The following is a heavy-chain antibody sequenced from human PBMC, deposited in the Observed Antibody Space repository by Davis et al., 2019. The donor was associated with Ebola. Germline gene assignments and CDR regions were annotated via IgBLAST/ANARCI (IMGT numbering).Heavy chain of an antibody. Sequence: GESLKISCVASGFTVSSDYMSWVSQAPGKGLEWVSVIYSGGSTYYADSVKGRFTISRDNSKNTLYLQMNSLRADDTAVYYCAREGKYRDESRTFDYWGQGTLVTVSS. V-gene: IGHV3-53*01. CDR1: GFTVSSDY. D-gene: IGHD2-2*01. J-gene: IGHJ4*02. CDR2: IYSGGST. CDR3: AREGKYRDESRTFDY.